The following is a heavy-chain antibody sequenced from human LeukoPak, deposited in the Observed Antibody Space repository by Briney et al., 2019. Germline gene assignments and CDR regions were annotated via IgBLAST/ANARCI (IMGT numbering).Heavy chain of an antibody. CDR2: ISSSSSTI. V-gene: IGHV3-48*01. CDR1: GFTFSSYS. CDR3: ARDGTKTRTTNAPHSSGWYGGPRYYYYYYMDV. J-gene: IGHJ6*03. Sequence: PGGSLRLSCAASGFTFSSYSMNWVRQAPGKGLEWVSYISSSSSTIYYADSVKGRFTISRDNAKNSLYLQMNSLRADDTAIYYCARDGTKTRTTNAPHSSGWYGGPRYYYYYYMDVWGKGTSVTISS. D-gene: IGHD6-19*01.